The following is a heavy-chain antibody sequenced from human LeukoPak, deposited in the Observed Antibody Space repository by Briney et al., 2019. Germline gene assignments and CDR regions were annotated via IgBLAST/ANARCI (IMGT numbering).Heavy chain of an antibody. V-gene: IGHV3-30*03. CDR2: ISYDGSNK. Sequence: PGGSLRLSCAASGFTFSSYGMHWVRQAPGKGLEWVAVISYDGSNKYYADSVKGRFTISRDNSKNTLYLQMNSLRAEDTAVYYCARVGMTTVTTSWFDPWGQGTLVTVSS. CDR1: GFTFSSYG. D-gene: IGHD4-17*01. CDR3: ARVGMTTVTTSWFDP. J-gene: IGHJ5*02.